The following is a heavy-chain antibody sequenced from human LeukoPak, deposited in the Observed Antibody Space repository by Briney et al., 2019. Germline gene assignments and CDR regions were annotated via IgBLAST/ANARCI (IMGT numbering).Heavy chain of an antibody. V-gene: IGHV4-34*01. CDR2: INHSGST. CDR3: ARNGGNSDFDY. CDR1: GGSFSGYY. J-gene: IGHJ4*02. D-gene: IGHD4-23*01. Sequence: KASETLSLTCAVYGGSFSGYYWSWLRQPPGKGLEWIGEINHSGSTNYNPSLKSRVTISVDTSKNQFSLKLSSVTAADTAVYYCARNGGNSDFDYWGQGTLVTVSS.